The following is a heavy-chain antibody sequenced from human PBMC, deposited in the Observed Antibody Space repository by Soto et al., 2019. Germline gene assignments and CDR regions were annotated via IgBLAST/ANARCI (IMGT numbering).Heavy chain of an antibody. CDR1: GFTFSSYG. Sequence: GGSLRLSCAASGFTFSSYGMHWVRQAPGKGLEWVAVISYDGSNKYYADSVKGRFTISRDNSKNTLYLQMNSLRAEDTAVYYCAKDLNWRLGNYYYYGMDVWGQGTTVTVSS. V-gene: IGHV3-30*18. J-gene: IGHJ6*02. D-gene: IGHD1-1*01. CDR3: AKDLNWRLGNYYYYGMDV. CDR2: ISYDGSNK.